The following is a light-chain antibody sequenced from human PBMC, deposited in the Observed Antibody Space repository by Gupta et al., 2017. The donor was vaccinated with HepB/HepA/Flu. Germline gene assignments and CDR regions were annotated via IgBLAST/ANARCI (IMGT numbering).Light chain of an antibody. CDR2: DVN. J-gene: IGLJ2*01. Sequence: QSALTQPASVSGSPGQSITISCTGTSSEVGAYDYVFWYQQHPGKAPKLVIYDVNNRPSGVSNRFSGSKSGNTASLTISGLQAEDEADYYCSSYTGGSTLVFGGGTKLTVL. CDR3: SSYTGGSTLV. V-gene: IGLV2-14*03. CDR1: SSEVGAYDY.